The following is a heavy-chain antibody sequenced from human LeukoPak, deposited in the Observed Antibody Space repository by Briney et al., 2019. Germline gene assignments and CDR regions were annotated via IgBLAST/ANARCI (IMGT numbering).Heavy chain of an antibody. CDR1: GFTFSDYY. V-gene: IGHV3-11*01. Sequence: PGGSLRLSCAASGFTFSDYYMSWIRQAPGKGLEWVSYISSSGSTIYYADSVKGRFTISRDNAKNSLYLQMDSLRAEDTAVYYCARDLVSRPQQLVLYYYGMDVWGQGTTVTVSS. J-gene: IGHJ6*02. CDR3: ARDLVSRPQQLVLYYYGMDV. CDR2: ISSSGSTI. D-gene: IGHD6-6*01.